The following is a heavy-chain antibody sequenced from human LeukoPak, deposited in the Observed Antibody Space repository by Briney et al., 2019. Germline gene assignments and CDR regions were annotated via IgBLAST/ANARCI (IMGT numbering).Heavy chain of an antibody. Sequence: ASVKVSCKASGYTFTSYGISWLRQAPAQGLEWMGWISAYYGNTNYAQKLQGRVTMTTDTSTSTAYMELRSLRSDDTAVYYCARARVNIVATKNFDYWGQGTLVTVSS. D-gene: IGHD5-12*01. CDR1: GYTFTSYG. J-gene: IGHJ4*02. V-gene: IGHV1-18*01. CDR3: ARARVNIVATKNFDY. CDR2: ISAYYGNT.